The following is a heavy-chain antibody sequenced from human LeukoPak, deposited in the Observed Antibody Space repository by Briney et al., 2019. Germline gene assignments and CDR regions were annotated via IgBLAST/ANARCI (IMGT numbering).Heavy chain of an antibody. CDR1: GFTFSSYS. J-gene: IGHJ4*02. V-gene: IGHV3-21*01. CDR2: ISSSSSYI. Sequence: GGSLGLSCAASGFTFSSYSMNWVRQAPGKGLEWVSSISSSSSYIYYADSVKGRFTISRDNAKNSLYLQMNSLRAEDTAVYYCARGWRYCSGGSCFTFDYWGQGTLVTVSS. CDR3: ARGWRYCSGGSCFTFDY. D-gene: IGHD2-15*01.